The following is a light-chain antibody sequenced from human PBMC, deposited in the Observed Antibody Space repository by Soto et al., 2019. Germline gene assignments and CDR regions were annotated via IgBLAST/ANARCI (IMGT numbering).Light chain of an antibody. J-gene: IGLJ2*01. CDR1: SSEVGRYKL. V-gene: IGLV2-14*03. CDR2: DVT. Sequence: QSALTQPASVSGSPGQSITISCTGTSSEVGRYKLVSWYQQHPGKAPQLMIYDVTNRPSGVSNRFSGSKSGNTASLTISVLQAEDEAVYYCSSYTTSSTLILGGWTKLTVL. CDR3: SSYTTSSTLI.